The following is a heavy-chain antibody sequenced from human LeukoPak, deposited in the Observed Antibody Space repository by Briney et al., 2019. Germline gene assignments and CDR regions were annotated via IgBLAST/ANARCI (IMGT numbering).Heavy chain of an antibody. J-gene: IGHJ4*02. Sequence: SETLSLTCTASGGSISSSSYYWGWIRQPPGKGLEWIGSIYYSGSTYYNPSLKSRVTISVDTSKNQFSLKLSSVTAADTAVYYCARDSSSSWSFFDYWGQGTLVTVSS. CDR2: IYYSGST. D-gene: IGHD6-13*01. CDR1: GGSISSSSYY. CDR3: ARDSSSSWSFFDY. V-gene: IGHV4-39*07.